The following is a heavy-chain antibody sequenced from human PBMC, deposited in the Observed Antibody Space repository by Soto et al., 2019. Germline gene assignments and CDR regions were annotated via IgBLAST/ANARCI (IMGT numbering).Heavy chain of an antibody. J-gene: IGHJ4*02. Sequence: KPGGSLRLSCAASGFTFSNAWMSWVRQAPGKGLEWVGRIKSKTDGGTTDYAAPVKGRFTISRDDSKNTLYLQMNSLKTEDTAVYYCTTGASGSSGYAKPLDYWGQGTLVTVPS. CDR3: TTGASGSSGYAKPLDY. CDR2: IKSKTDGGTT. V-gene: IGHV3-15*01. CDR1: GFTFSNAW. D-gene: IGHD3-22*01.